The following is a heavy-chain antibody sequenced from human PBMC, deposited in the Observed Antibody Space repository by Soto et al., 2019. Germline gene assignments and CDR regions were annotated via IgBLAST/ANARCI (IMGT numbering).Heavy chain of an antibody. Sequence: PGGSLRLSCAAPGFTSDDYGMHWVRQVPGKGLEWVSGIILNSGITGYADSVKGRFTISWDNAKKSLYLQVNSLRAEDTALYYCAKDITPGGADVWGPGTTVTVSS. CDR1: GFTSDDYG. D-gene: IGHD4-17*01. CDR3: AKDITPGGADV. J-gene: IGHJ6*02. V-gene: IGHV3-9*02. CDR2: IILNSGIT.